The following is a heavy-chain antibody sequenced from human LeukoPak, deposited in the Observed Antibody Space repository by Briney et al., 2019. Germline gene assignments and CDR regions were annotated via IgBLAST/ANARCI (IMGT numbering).Heavy chain of an antibody. CDR3: ARQVGSYYYYYMDV. CDR1: GGSISSSSYY. J-gene: IGHJ6*03. D-gene: IGHD3-10*01. CDR2: IYYSGST. V-gene: IGHV4-39*01. Sequence: SETLSLTCTVSGGSISSSSYYWGWIRQPPGKGLEWIGSIYYSGSTCYNPSLKSRVTISVDTSKNQFSLKLSSVTAADTAVYYCARQVGSYYYYYMDVWGKGTTVTVSS.